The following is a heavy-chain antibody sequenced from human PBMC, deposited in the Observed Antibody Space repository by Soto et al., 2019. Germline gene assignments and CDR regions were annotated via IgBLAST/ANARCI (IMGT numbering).Heavy chain of an antibody. V-gene: IGHV4-4*02. CDR3: ARSEATGLDY. CDR1: GGSMSSSNW. Sequence: QVQLQESGPGLVKPSGTLSLTCTVSGGSMSSSNWWNWVRQSPGKVLEWIGEAHHSGRTNYNPSLKNRVTISVDKSKNHFSLELSSVTAADTAVYYCARSEATGLDYWGQGTLVTVSS. D-gene: IGHD1-26*01. CDR2: AHHSGRT. J-gene: IGHJ4*02.